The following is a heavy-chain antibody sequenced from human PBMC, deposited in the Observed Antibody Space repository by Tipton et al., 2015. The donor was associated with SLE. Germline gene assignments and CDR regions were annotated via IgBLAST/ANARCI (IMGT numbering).Heavy chain of an antibody. D-gene: IGHD4-17*01. V-gene: IGHV4-59*11. CDR3: ARAQYGPDYFDY. Sequence: TLSLTCRVSGGSISSHYWTWIRQPPGKGLEWCGYVYDSGTTNYNPSLKSRVTISIDTSKKQFSPKLSSVTAADTALYYCARAQYGPDYFDYWGQGTLVTVSS. CDR1: GGSISSHY. J-gene: IGHJ4*02. CDR2: VYDSGTT.